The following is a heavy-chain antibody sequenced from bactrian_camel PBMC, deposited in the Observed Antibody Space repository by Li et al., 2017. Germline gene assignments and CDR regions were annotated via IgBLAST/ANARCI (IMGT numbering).Heavy chain of an antibody. CDR1: GNTFDDSE. CDR2: LRIDGSE. CDR3: AAAGDSWSCVRRSYLY. Sequence: HVQLVESGGDSAQSGGSLRLSCTYSGNTFDDSEIAWYRQAPGDKCELVSVLRIDGSEYYADSVKGRFTISKDNAKNTLYLQMNNLKPEDSAMYYCAAAGDSWSCVRRSYLYWGQGTQVTVS. J-gene: IGHJ4*01. V-gene: IGHV3S60*01.